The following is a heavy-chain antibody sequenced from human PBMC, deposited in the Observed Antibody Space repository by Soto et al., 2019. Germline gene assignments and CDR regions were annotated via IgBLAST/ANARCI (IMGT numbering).Heavy chain of an antibody. D-gene: IGHD3-22*01. CDR3: ARATPTYYYDSSGFDY. V-gene: IGHV4-31*03. CDR2: IYYSGST. J-gene: IGHJ4*02. Sequence: LSLTCTVSGGSISSGGYYWSWIRQHPGKGLEWIGYIYYSGSTYYNPSLKSRVTISVDTSKNQFSLKLSSVTAADTAVYYCARATPTYYYDSSGFDYWGQGTLVTVSS. CDR1: GGSISSGGYY.